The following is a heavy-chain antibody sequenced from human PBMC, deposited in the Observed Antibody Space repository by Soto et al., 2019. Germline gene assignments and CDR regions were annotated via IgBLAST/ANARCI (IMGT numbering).Heavy chain of an antibody. V-gene: IGHV4-59*01. Sequence: QVQLQESGPGLVRPSETLSLTCTVSGGSISPYYWSWIRQPPGMGLAWIGYIYYGGSTNYNPSLKSRVTRSVDTSKNQFSLKLTSVTAADTAVYYCARRGRDNWYFDLWGRGTLVTFSS. D-gene: IGHD2-15*01. J-gene: IGHJ2*01. CDR1: GGSISPYY. CDR2: IYYGGST. CDR3: ARRGRDNWYFDL.